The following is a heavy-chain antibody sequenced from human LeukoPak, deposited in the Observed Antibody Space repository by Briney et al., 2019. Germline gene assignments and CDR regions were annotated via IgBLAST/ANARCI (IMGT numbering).Heavy chain of an antibody. V-gene: IGHV3-23*01. J-gene: IGHJ5*02. Sequence: PGGSLRLSCEASGFTFSRYAMMWVRQPPGKGLEWISTIIGSGSGAFYADSVTGRFTISRDNSENTMFLQMDNVRADDTALYYCAKGAATGLVDWFDPWGQGTLVSV. D-gene: IGHD3/OR15-3a*01. CDR1: GFTFSRYA. CDR2: IIGSGSGA. CDR3: AKGAATGLVDWFDP.